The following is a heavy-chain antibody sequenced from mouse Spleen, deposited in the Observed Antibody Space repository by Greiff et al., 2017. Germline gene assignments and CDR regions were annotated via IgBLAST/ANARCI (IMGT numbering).Heavy chain of an antibody. CDR3: ARSNLYWYFDV. J-gene: IGHJ1*01. Sequence: EVMLVESGGGLVQPGGSRKLSCAASGFTFSSFGMHWVRQAPEKGLEWVAYISSGSSTIYYADTVKGRFTISRDNPKNTLFLQMTSVRSEDTAMYYCARSNLYWYFDVWGEGTTVTVSS. CDR2: ISSGSSTI. V-gene: IGHV5-17*02. CDR1: GFTFSSFG.